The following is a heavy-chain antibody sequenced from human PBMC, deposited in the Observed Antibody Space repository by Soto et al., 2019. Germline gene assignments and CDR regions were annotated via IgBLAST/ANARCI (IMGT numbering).Heavy chain of an antibody. J-gene: IGHJ5*02. CDR2: IYYSGST. Sequence: PSETLSLTCTVSGGSVSSGSYYWSWIRQPPGKGLEWIGYIYYSGSTNYNPSLKSRVTISVDTSKNQFSLKLSSVTAADTAVYYCARLFGGVIAPNWFDPWGQGTLVTVSS. V-gene: IGHV4-61*01. CDR3: ARLFGGVIAPNWFDP. CDR1: GGSVSSGSYY. D-gene: IGHD3-16*02.